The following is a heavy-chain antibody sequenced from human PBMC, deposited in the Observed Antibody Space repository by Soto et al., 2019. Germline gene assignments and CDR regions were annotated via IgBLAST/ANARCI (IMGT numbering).Heavy chain of an antibody. CDR2: ISAYNGNT. Sequence: GASVKVSCKASGYTFTSYGISWVRQAPGQGLEWMGWISAYNGNTNYAPKLQGRVTMTTDTSTSTAYMELRSLRSDDTAVYYCARISRALVYYYDSSGPKGAFDIWGQGTMVTVSS. CDR1: GYTFTSYG. CDR3: ARISRALVYYYDSSGPKGAFDI. J-gene: IGHJ3*02. D-gene: IGHD3-22*01. V-gene: IGHV1-18*01.